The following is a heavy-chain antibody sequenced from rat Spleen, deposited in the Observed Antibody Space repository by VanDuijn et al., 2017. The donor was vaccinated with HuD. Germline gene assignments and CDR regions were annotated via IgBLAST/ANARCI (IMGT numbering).Heavy chain of an antibody. CDR1: GFTFRNFD. V-gene: IGHV5-29*01. D-gene: IGHD4-3*01. CDR2: ISSDGGRN. Sequence: EVQLVESGGGLVQPGRSLKLSCEASGFTFRNFDMAWVRQAPTKGLEWVATISSDGGRNFYRDSVKGRFTISRDNAKSTLSLQMDSLRSEDTATYYCVRQDTSGYSNWFAYWGQGTLVTVSS. CDR3: VRQDTSGYSNWFAY. J-gene: IGHJ3*01.